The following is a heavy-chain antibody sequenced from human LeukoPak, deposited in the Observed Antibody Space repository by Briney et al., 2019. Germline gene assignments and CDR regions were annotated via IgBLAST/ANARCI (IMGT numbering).Heavy chain of an antibody. Sequence: SETLSLTCTVSGGSISSYYWSWTRQPPGKGLEWIGYIYYSGSTNYNPSLKSRVTMSVDTSKNQFSLKLSSVTAADTAVYYCARLITGTTTAFDIWGQGTMVTVSS. CDR2: IYYSGST. D-gene: IGHD1-7*01. V-gene: IGHV4-59*12. J-gene: IGHJ3*02. CDR1: GGSISSYY. CDR3: ARLITGTTTAFDI.